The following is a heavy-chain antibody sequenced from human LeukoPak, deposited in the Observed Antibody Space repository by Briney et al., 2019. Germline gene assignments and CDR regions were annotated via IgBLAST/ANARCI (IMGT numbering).Heavy chain of an antibody. CDR1: GGSISSSGYY. Sequence: SETLSLTCTVSGGSISSSGYYWGWIRQPPGKGLEWIGSIYYSGSTYYNPSLKSRVTISLDTSKNQFSLKLSSVTAADTAVYYCARDQYSYGSDAFDIWGQGTMVTVPS. D-gene: IGHD5-18*01. V-gene: IGHV4-39*07. CDR3: ARDQYSYGSDAFDI. J-gene: IGHJ3*02. CDR2: IYYSGST.